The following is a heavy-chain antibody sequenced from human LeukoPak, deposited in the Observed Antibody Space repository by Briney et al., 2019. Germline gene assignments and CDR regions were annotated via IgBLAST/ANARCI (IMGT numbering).Heavy chain of an antibody. CDR2: IYHSGGT. D-gene: IGHD6-13*01. J-gene: IGHJ4*02. V-gene: IGHV4-59*07. CDR3: ARGGGRYSSSQYYFDY. CDR1: GASISSYY. Sequence: SGTLSLTCSVSGASISSYYYHWIRQSPGKGLEWIGYIYHSGGTNYNPSLRSPATISIDTSKNQFSLRMTSVTAADTAVYYCARGGGRYSSSQYYFDYWGQGTLVTVSS.